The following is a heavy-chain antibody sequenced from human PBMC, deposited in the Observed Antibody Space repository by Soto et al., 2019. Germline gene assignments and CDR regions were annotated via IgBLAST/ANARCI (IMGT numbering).Heavy chain of an antibody. CDR3: ARAKWPLGFWRGYSEGWFDP. V-gene: IGHV4-34*01. J-gene: IGHJ5*02. CDR1: RGSVRGYY. D-gene: IGHD3-3*01. CDR2: TNHSGST. Sequence: PSETLSLTCSVYRGSVRGYYWSWIRQPPGKGLEWIGETNHSGSTNYNPSLKSRVTISVDTSKNQFSLKLSSVTAADTAVYYCARAKWPLGFWRGYSEGWFDPWGQGTLVTVSS.